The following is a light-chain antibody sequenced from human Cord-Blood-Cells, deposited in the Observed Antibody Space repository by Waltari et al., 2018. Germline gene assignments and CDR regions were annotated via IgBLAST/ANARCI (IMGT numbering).Light chain of an antibody. CDR2: DVS. V-gene: IGLV2-14*03. CDR1: SSDDGGHNY. CDR3: SSYTSSSTRV. Sequence: QSALNQPASVSGSPGQSITISCTGTSSDDGGHNYVSWYQQHPGKAPNLMIYDVSNRPSGVSNRFSGSKSGNTAALTISGLQAEDEADYYCSSYTSSSTRVFGGGTKLTVL. J-gene: IGLJ3*02.